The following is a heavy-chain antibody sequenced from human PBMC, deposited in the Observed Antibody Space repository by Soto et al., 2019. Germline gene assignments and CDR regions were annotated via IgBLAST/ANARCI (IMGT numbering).Heavy chain of an antibody. V-gene: IGHV3-23*01. J-gene: IGHJ3*02. CDR1: GFTFSSYA. D-gene: IGHD3-3*01. CDR2: ISGSGGST. CDR3: EKDRDVLRFLEWPTDAFDI. Sequence: GSLGPTCAASGFTFSSYAMSWVRQAPGKGLEWVSAISGSGGSTYYADSVKGRFTISRDNSKNTLYLQMNSLRAEDTAVYYCEKDRDVLRFLEWPTDAFDIWGQGTMVTV.